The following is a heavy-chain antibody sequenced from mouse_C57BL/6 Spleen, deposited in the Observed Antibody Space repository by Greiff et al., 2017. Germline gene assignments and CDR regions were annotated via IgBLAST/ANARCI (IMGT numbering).Heavy chain of an antibody. CDR3: ARYGVTTGWYFDV. CDR2: IDPSDSET. D-gene: IGHD2-2*01. CDR1: GYTFTSYW. Sequence: QVQLQHPGAELVRPGSSVKLSCKASGYTFTSYWMHWVKQRPIQGLEWIGNIDPSDSETHYNQKFKDKATLTVDKSSSTAYMQRSILTSEDSAVYYCARYGVTTGWYFDVWGTGTTVTVSS. V-gene: IGHV1-52*01. J-gene: IGHJ1*03.